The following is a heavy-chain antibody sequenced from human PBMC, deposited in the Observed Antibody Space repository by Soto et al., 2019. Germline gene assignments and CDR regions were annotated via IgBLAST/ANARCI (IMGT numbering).Heavy chain of an antibody. J-gene: IGHJ6*02. CDR2: ISGSGGST. CDR1: GFTFSSYA. CDR3: AKGGYYYDSSGYYYGIQYYYGMDV. V-gene: IGHV3-23*01. Sequence: EVQLLESGGGLVQPGGSLRLSCAASGFTFSSYAMSWVRQAPGKGLEWVSAISGSGGSTYYADSVKGRFTISRDNSKNTLYLQMNSLRAEDMAVYYCAKGGYYYDSSGYYYGIQYYYGMDVWGQGTTVTVSS. D-gene: IGHD3-22*01.